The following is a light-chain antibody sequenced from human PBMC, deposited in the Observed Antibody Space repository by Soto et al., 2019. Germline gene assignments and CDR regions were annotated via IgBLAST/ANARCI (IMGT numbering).Light chain of an antibody. CDR3: QQYVNWPKT. CDR1: QRVSSSY. V-gene: IGKV3-20*01. CDR2: DTV. J-gene: IGKJ1*01. Sequence: EIVLTQSPGTLSLSPGERATLSCRASQRVSSSYLAWYQQKPGQAPRLLIYDTVSRAAGVPGRFSGSGSGTEFTLTISSLQSEDYGVYFCQQYVNWPKTFGHGTKV.